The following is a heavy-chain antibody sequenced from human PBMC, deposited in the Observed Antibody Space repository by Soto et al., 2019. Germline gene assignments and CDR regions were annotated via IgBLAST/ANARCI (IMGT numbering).Heavy chain of an antibody. CDR1: GFTFSDYA. D-gene: IGHD2-15*01. Sequence: EVQLLESGGGLVQPGGSLRLSCAASGFTFSDYAMNWVRQAPGKGLEWVSGISGSGGDAYYADSVNGRFTISRDNSKNTLYLQMSSLRADDTAVYLCAKVGCSGVSCGWFDPWGQGTLVTVSS. V-gene: IGHV3-23*01. J-gene: IGHJ5*02. CDR3: AKVGCSGVSCGWFDP. CDR2: ISGSGGDA.